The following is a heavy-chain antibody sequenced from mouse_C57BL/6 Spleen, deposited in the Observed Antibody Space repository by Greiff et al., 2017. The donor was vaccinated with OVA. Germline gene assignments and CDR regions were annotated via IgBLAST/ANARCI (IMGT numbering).Heavy chain of an antibody. CDR1: GFTFSDYG. CDR2: ISSGSSTT. CDR3: ARPYYGSREGYFDV. V-gene: IGHV5-17*01. D-gene: IGHD1-1*01. Sequence: DVHLVESGGGLVKPGGSLKLSCAASGFTFSDYGMHWVSQAPEKGLEWVAYISSGSSTTYYADTVKGRFTISRDNAKNTLFLQMTSLRSEDTAMYYCARPYYGSREGYFDVWGTGTTVTVSS. J-gene: IGHJ1*03.